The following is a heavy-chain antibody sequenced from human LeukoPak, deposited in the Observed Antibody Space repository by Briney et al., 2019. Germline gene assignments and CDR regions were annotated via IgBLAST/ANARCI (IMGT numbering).Heavy chain of an antibody. CDR1: GYTFSNFV. CDR3: ARRSGWYEGFDY. CDR2: ISAYNGNT. Sequence: GASVKVSCKASGYTFSNFVINWVRQAPGQGLEWMGWISAYNGNTNYAQKLQGRVTMTTDTSTSTAYMELRSLRSDDTAVYYCARRSGWYEGFDYWGQGTLVTVSS. V-gene: IGHV1-18*01. J-gene: IGHJ4*02. D-gene: IGHD6-13*01.